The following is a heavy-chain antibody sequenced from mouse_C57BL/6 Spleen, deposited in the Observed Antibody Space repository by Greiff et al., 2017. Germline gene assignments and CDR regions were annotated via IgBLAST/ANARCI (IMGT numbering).Heavy chain of an antibody. V-gene: IGHV2-2*02. Sequence: VQLMESGPGLVQPSQSLSITCTVSGFSLTSYGVHWVRQSPGKGLEWLGVIGSGGSTDYTAAFISRLSISKDNSKSHVFVKMNSLQANDTAIYYCATTQRSGFAYWGQGTLVTVSA. CDR2: IGSGGST. CDR1: GFSLTSYG. CDR3: ATTQRSGFAY. J-gene: IGHJ3*01.